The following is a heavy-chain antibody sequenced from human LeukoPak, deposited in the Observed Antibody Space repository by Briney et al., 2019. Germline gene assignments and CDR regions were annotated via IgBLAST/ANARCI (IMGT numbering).Heavy chain of an antibody. CDR1: GFTFSSYW. Sequence: PGGSLRLSCAASGFTFSSYWMHWVRQAPGKGLVWVSRINSDGSSTSYADSEKGRFTISRDNAKNTLYLQMNSLRAEDTAVYYCASIGIAAAGTSDYWGQGTLVTVSS. CDR3: ASIGIAAAGTSDY. J-gene: IGHJ4*02. D-gene: IGHD6-13*01. CDR2: INSDGSST. V-gene: IGHV3-74*01.